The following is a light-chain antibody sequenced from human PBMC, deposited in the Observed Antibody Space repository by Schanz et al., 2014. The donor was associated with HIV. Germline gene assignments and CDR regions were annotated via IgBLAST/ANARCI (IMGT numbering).Light chain of an antibody. Sequence: QLVLTQSPSASASLGASVKLTCPLSSGHSTYVVAWHQQQPQKAPRFLMSLNRDGAHIKGDGIPDRFSGSSSGSERYLTISSLQSEDEADYYCQTWGTDSVVFAGGTKLTVL. CDR2: LNRDGAH. J-gene: IGLJ2*01. CDR1: SGHSTYV. CDR3: QTWGTDSVV. V-gene: IGLV4-69*01.